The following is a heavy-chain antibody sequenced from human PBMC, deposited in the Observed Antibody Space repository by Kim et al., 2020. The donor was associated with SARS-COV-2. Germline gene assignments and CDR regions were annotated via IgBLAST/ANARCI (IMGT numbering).Heavy chain of an antibody. J-gene: IGHJ6*02. CDR3: ARGGYIVVDGMDV. Sequence: SAQQVQGRGTMTRDTSTSTVYMELSSLRSEDTAVYYCARGGYIVVDGMDVWGQGTTVTVSS. D-gene: IGHD2-2*01. V-gene: IGHV1-46*01.